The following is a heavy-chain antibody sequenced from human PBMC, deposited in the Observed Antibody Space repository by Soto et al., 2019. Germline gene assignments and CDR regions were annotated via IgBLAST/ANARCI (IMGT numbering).Heavy chain of an antibody. Sequence: EVQLVESGGGLVKPGGSLRLSCAASGFTFNTYTMNWVRQAPGKGLEWVSSISGSSNYIYYTDSVKGRFTISRDNAKNSLSLRMNSLRAEDTALYYCVREGGSSGSVFRGRGYNWFDPWGQGTLVTVSS. CDR3: VREGGSSGSVFRGRGYNWFDP. CDR2: ISGSSNYI. CDR1: GFTFNTYT. V-gene: IGHV3-21*01. D-gene: IGHD6-13*01. J-gene: IGHJ5*02.